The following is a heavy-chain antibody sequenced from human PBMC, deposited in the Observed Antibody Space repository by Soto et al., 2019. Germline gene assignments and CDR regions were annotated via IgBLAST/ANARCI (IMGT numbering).Heavy chain of an antibody. CDR1: GGSISSYY. CDR3: ATAKYDILSGYCYYYYYYGMDV. J-gene: IGHJ6*02. CDR2: IYYSGST. D-gene: IGHD3-9*01. V-gene: IGHV4-59*01. Sequence: KPSETLSLTCTVSGGSISSYYWSWIRQPPGKGLEWIGYIYYSGSTNYNPSLKSRVTISVDTSKNQFSLKLSSVTAADTAVYYCATAKYDILSGYCYYYYYYGMDVWGQGTTVTVSS.